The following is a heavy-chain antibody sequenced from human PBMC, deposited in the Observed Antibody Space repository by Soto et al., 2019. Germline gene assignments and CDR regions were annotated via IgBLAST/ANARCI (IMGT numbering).Heavy chain of an antibody. CDR1: GGTFSSYA. D-gene: IGHD3-22*01. CDR2: IIPIFGTA. V-gene: IGHV1-69*01. Sequence: QVQLVQSGAEVKKPGSSVKVSCMASGGTFSSYAISWVRQAPGQGLEWMGGIIPIFGTANYAQKFQGRVTITADDSTSTAYRELSSVRSEDTAVYYCARDYYASSGYYHHDAFDIWGQGTMVTVSS. J-gene: IGHJ3*02. CDR3: ARDYYASSGYYHHDAFDI.